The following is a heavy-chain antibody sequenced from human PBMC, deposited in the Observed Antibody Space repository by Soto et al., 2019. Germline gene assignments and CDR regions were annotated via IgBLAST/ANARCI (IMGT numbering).Heavy chain of an antibody. D-gene: IGHD5-18*01. CDR2: ISGSGGST. V-gene: IGHV3-23*01. CDR3: AKVISRGYSYGYHY. CDR1: GFTFSSYA. Sequence: XVSLSLSCAASGFTFSSYAMSWVRQAPGKGLEWVSAISGSGGSTYYADSVKGRFTISRDNSKNTLYLQMNSLRAEDTAVYYCAKVISRGYSYGYHYWGQGTLVTVSS. J-gene: IGHJ4*02.